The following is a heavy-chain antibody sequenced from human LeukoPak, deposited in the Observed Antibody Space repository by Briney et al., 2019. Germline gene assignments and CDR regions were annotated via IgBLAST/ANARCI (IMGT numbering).Heavy chain of an antibody. V-gene: IGHV4-59*01. D-gene: IGHD1-14*01. CDR2: IYYSGST. CDR3: ARDTPGGFQH. Sequence: PSETVSLTCTVSGGSISSYHWSWIRQPPGKGLEWIGYIYYSGSTNYNPSLKSRVTISVDTSKNQFSLKLSSVTAADTAVYYCARDTPGGFQHWDQGTLVTVSS. CDR1: GGSISSYH. J-gene: IGHJ1*01.